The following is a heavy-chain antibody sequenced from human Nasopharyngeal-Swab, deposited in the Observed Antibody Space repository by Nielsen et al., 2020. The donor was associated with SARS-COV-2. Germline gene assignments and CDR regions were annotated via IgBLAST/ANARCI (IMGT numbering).Heavy chain of an antibody. Sequence: ASVKVSCKASGYTFTGYYMHWVRQAPGQGLEWIGRINPNSGGTNYAQKFQGRVTMTRDTSISTAYMELSRLRSDDTAVYYCARERDGDIVVVPAAMRYYYYGMDVWGQGTTVTVSS. CDR2: INPNSGGT. D-gene: IGHD2-2*01. J-gene: IGHJ6*02. V-gene: IGHV1-2*06. CDR1: GYTFTGYY. CDR3: ARERDGDIVVVPAAMRYYYYGMDV.